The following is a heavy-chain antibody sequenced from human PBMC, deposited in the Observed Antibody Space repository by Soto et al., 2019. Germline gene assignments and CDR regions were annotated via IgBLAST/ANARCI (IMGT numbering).Heavy chain of an antibody. CDR1: GFTFTNAW. V-gene: IGHV3-15*01. CDR2: IKSKTDGGTT. CDR3: TTDGRDGRAY. Sequence: GGSLRLSCAASGFTFTNAWMSWVRQAPGKGLEWVARIKSKTDGGTTDYATPVKGRFTISGDDSKNTLYLQMNSLKIEDTAVYYCTTDGRDGRAYWGQGSSVTGSA. J-gene: IGHJ4*02.